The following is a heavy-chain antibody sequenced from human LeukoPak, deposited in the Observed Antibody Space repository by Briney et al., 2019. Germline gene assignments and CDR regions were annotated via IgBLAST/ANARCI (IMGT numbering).Heavy chain of an antibody. CDR3: ARDRVVYYYYGMDV. CDR1: GFTFSSYS. CDR2: ISSSSSYI. D-gene: IGHD3-10*01. Sequence: GGSLRLSCAASGFTFSSYSMNWVRQAPGKGLEWVSSISSSSSYIYYADSVKGRFTISRDNSKNTLYLQMNSLRAEDTAVYYCARDRVVYYYYGMDVWGQGTTVTVSS. V-gene: IGHV3-21*01. J-gene: IGHJ6*02.